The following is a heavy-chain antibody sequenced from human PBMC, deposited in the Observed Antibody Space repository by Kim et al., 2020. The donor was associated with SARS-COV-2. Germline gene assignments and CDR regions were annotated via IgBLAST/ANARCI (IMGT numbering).Heavy chain of an antibody. CDR2: GSNK. D-gene: IGHD1-26*01. V-gene: IGHV3-33*01. CDR3: ARDGSDFDY. Sequence: GSNKYYADSVKGRFTLSRDNSTNTRYLQMNSLRAEDTAVYYCARDGSDFDYWGQGTLVTVSS. J-gene: IGHJ4*02.